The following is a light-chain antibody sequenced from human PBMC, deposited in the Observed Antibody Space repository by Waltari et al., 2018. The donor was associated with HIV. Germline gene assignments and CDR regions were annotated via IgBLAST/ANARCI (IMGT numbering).Light chain of an antibody. CDR2: WAS. CDR1: RTILFSSDNRNC. V-gene: IGKV4-1*01. CDR3: QQYYSLGPT. J-gene: IGKJ4*01. Sequence: DIVMTQSPNSLAVSLGERATINCRSSRTILFSSDNRNCLAWYQQKPGQSPKLLIYWASTRASGVPDRFCGSGSGTNFSLTISTLQTDDVALYYCQQYYSLGPTFGGGTKVEIK.